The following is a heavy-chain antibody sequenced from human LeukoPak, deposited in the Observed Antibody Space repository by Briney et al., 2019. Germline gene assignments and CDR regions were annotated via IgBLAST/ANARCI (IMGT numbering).Heavy chain of an antibody. J-gene: IGHJ4*02. V-gene: IGHV1-18*01. D-gene: IGHD4-17*01. CDR1: GYTFTSYG. CDR2: ISAYNGNT. Sequence: AAVKVSCKASGYTFTSYGISWVRQAPGQGLEWMGWISAYNGNTNYAQKLQGRVTMTTDTSTSTAYMELRSLRSDDTAVYYCARGEGGDYTDPCYFDYWGQGTLVTVSS. CDR3: ARGEGGDYTDPCYFDY.